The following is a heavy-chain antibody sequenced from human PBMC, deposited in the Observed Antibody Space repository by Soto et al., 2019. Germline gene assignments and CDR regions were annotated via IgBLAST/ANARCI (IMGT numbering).Heavy chain of an antibody. CDR1: GYTFTSYD. CDR2: MNPNSGNT. V-gene: IGHV1-8*01. Sequence: ASVKVSCKASGYTFTSYDINWVRQATGQGLEWMGWMNPNSGNTGYAQKFQGRVTMTRNTSISTAYMELSSLRSEDTAAYYCARGRYTMVRFGELDPWGQRTLVTVSS. CDR3: ARGRYTMVRFGELDP. D-gene: IGHD3-10*01. J-gene: IGHJ5*02.